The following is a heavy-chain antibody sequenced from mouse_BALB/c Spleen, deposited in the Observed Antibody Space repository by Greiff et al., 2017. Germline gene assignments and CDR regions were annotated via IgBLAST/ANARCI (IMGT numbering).Heavy chain of an antibody. V-gene: IGHV1S81*02. CDR3: ASWFAY. J-gene: IGHJ3*01. Sequence: QVQLQQPGAELVKPGASVKLSCKASGYTFTSYWMHWVKQRPGQGLEWIGEINPSNGRTNYTEKFKSKATLTVDKSSSTAYMQLSSLTSEDSAVYYCASWFAYWGQGTLVTVSA. CDR1: GYTFTSYW. CDR2: INPSNGRT.